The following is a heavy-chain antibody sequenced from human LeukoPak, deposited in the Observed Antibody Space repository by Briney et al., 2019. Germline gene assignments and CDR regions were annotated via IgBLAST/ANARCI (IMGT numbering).Heavy chain of an antibody. CDR3: ARNYGSGTLSRNWFDP. J-gene: IGHJ5*02. D-gene: IGHD3-10*01. V-gene: IGHV4-59*01. Sequence: PSETLSLTCTVSGGSISSYYWSWIRQPPGKGLEWIGYIYYSGSTNYNPSLKSRVTVSVDTSKNQFSLKLSSVTAADTAVYYCARNYGSGTLSRNWFDPWGQGTLVTVSS. CDR1: GGSISSYY. CDR2: IYYSGST.